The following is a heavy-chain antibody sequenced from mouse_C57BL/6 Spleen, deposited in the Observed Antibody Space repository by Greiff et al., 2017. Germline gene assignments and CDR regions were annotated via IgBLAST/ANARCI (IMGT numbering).Heavy chain of an antibody. CDR2: ISYSGST. D-gene: IGHD3-2*02. CDR3: ARASSGYCFDY. Sequence: EVQLVESGPGMVKPSQSLSLTCTVTGYSITSGYDWHWIRHFPGNKLEWMGYISYSGSTNYNPSLKSRISITHDTSKNHFFLKLNSVTTEDTATYYCARASSGYCFDYWGQGTTLTVSS. J-gene: IGHJ2*01. V-gene: IGHV3-1*01. CDR1: GYSITSGYD.